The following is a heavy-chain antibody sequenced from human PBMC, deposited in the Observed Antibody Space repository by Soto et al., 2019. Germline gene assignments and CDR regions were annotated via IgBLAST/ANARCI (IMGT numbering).Heavy chain of an antibody. J-gene: IGHJ4*02. CDR3: ALPSCGGDCYSPFDY. V-gene: IGHV3-23*01. D-gene: IGHD2-21*02. CDR1: GVGLSTYA. Sequence: EVQLLESGGGFVQPGGALRLSCKASGVGLSTYAISWVRQAPGKGLEGGSVISCNSGKTDYADSVKGRFSISRDKSENTVYLQMNRLRAEDTAVYYCALPSCGGDCYSPFDYWGQGTLVTVSS. CDR2: ISCNSGKT.